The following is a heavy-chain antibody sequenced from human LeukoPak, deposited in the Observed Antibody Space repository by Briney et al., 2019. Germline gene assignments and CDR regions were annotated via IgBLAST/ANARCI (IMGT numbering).Heavy chain of an antibody. CDR2: ISSSSSYI. Sequence: GRSLRPACAASGPTLSSYSTRWGSHAPGKGLGWVSSISSSSSYIYYADSVKGRFTISRDNAKNSLYLQMNSLRAEDTAVYYCARTSAAAGGYWGQGTLVTVSS. V-gene: IGHV3-21*01. CDR3: ARTSAAAGGY. CDR1: GPTLSSYS. J-gene: IGHJ4*02. D-gene: IGHD6-13*01.